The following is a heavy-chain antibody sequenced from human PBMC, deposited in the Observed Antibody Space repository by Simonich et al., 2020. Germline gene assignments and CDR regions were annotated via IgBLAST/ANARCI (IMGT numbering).Heavy chain of an antibody. CDR2: ISSSSSYI. D-gene: IGHD4-17*01. V-gene: IGHV3-21*01. CDR1: GFTFSSYS. Sequence: EVQLVESGGGLVKPGGSLRLSCAASGFTFSSYSMNWVRQAPGKGLEWVSSISSSSSYIYYADSVKGRFTISRDNAKNSLYLQMNSLRAEDTAVYYCASRRGNYYYYGMDVWGQGTTVTVSS. CDR3: ASRRGNYYYYGMDV. J-gene: IGHJ6*02.